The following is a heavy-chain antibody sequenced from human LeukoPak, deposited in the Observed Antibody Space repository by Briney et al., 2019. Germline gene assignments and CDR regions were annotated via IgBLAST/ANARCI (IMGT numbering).Heavy chain of an antibody. J-gene: IGHJ5*02. CDR1: GGSISSGDCS. V-gene: IGHV4-30-4*01. CDR2: IYYSGNT. CDR3: ARGRLDYYASGSYSIPPYWVDP. D-gene: IGHD3-10*01. Sequence: SETLFLTCTVSGGSISSGDCSWSWIRHPPGKGLEWIGYIYYSGNTYYNPSLKSRVTISVDTSKNQFSLKLSSVTAADTAVYYCARGRLDYYASGSYSIPPYWVDPWGQGTLVTVSS.